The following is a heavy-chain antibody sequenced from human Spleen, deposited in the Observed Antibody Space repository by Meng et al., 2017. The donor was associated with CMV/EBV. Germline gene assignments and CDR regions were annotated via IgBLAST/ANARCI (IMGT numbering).Heavy chain of an antibody. D-gene: IGHD3-22*01. Sequence: QLQLEESGQGLVKPSQTLSLTCAVSGGSISSYYWSWIRQPAGKGLEWIGRIYTSGSTNYNPSLKSRVTMSVDTSKNQFSLKLSSVTAADTAVYYCARELAYYYDSSGYCLGYWGQGTLVTASS. CDR1: GGSISSYY. CDR2: IYTSGST. J-gene: IGHJ4*02. CDR3: ARELAYYYDSSGYCLGY. V-gene: IGHV4-4*07.